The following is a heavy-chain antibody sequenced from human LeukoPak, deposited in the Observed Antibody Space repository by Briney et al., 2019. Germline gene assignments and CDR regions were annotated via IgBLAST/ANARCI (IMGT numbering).Heavy chain of an antibody. Sequence: TSETLSLTCGVSGGSITTTNWWSWVRQPPGKGLEWIGEVHKSGSTNYYPSLQSRVTISIDKSKNQIALELTSVTAADTAVYYCAKEIVGAPTPGAYWGQGILVTVSS. V-gene: IGHV4-4*02. D-gene: IGHD1-26*01. CDR2: VHKSGST. CDR3: AKEIVGAPTPGAY. J-gene: IGHJ4*02. CDR1: GGSITTTNW.